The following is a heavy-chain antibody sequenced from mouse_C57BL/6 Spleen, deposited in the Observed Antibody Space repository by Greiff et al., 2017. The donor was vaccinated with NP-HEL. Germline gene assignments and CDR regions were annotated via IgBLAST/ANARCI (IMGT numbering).Heavy chain of an antibody. CDR3: ASAYFWFAY. CDR2: IDPNSGGT. J-gene: IGHJ3*01. Sequence: QVQLQQPGAELVKPGASVKLSKASGYTFTSYWMHWVKQRPGRGLEWIGRIDPNSGGTKYNEKFKSKATLTVDKPSSTAYMQLSSLTSEDSAVYYCASAYFWFAYWGQGTLVTVSA. CDR1: GYTFTSYW. D-gene: IGHD2-10*01. V-gene: IGHV1-72*01.